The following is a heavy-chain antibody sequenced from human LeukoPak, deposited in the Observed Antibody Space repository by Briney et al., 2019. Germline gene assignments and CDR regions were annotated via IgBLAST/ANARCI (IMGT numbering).Heavy chain of an antibody. D-gene: IGHD4-17*01. CDR1: GFTFSGYG. CDR3: AKTTTGYGDYDY. Sequence: GGSLRLSCAASGFTFSGYGMHWVRQAPGKGLEWVAVISYDGSDKYYADSVKGRFTISRDNSKNALYLQMNSLRAEDTAVYYCAKTTTGYGDYDYWGQGTLVTVSS. CDR2: ISYDGSDK. V-gene: IGHV3-30*18. J-gene: IGHJ4*02.